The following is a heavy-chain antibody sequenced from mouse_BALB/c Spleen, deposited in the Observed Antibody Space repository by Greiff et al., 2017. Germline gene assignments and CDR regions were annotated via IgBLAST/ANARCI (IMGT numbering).Heavy chain of an antibody. V-gene: IGHV6-6*02. CDR1: GFTFSNYW. D-gene: IGHD1-1*01. CDR3: TPLLLLDY. Sequence: EVQLVESGGGLVQPGGSMKLSCVASGFTFSNYWMNWVRQSPEKGLEWVAEIRLKSNNYATHYAESVKGRFTISRDDSKSSVYLQMNNLRAEDTGIYYCTPLLLLDYWGQGTTLTVSS. CDR2: IRLKSNNYAT. J-gene: IGHJ2*01.